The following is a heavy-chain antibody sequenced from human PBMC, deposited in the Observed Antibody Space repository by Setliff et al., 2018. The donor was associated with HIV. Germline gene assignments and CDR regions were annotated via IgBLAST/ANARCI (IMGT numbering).Heavy chain of an antibody. CDR3: ARFYYDSSGYYSGYDY. V-gene: IGHV4-59*01. CDR2: IYYSGIT. CDR1: GDSISGYY. Sequence: PSETLSLTCTVSGDSISGYYWSWSRQPPGKGLEWIGYIYYSGITKYNPSLKSRVTISVDTSKSQFSLKLSSVTAADTAVYYCARFYYDSSGYYSGYDYWGQGTLVTVSS. J-gene: IGHJ4*02. D-gene: IGHD3-22*01.